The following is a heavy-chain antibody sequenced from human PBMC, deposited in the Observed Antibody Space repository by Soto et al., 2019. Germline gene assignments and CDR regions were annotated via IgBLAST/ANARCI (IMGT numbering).Heavy chain of an antibody. CDR2: INTDGTRT. CDR3: VRDLIPSGSSYLAY. D-gene: IGHD2-21*01. V-gene: IGHV3-74*01. CDR1: GFTFNSYW. J-gene: IGHJ4*02. Sequence: EVQLVESGGGLVQPGGSLRLSCEASGFTFNSYWMHWVRQAPGKWLVWVSRINTDGTRTSYADSVKGRFTISRDNAKNTLDLQMHSPRAEGTAVYYCVRDLIPSGSSYLAYWGQGNLVTVSS.